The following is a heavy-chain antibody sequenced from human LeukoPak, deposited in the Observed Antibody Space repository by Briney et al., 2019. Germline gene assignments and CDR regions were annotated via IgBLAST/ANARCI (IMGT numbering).Heavy chain of an antibody. J-gene: IGHJ6*03. CDR1: GYTFTSYG. CDR3: ARAPYYYDSSGYYAMYYYYYMDV. Sequence: ASVKVSCKASGYTFTSYGISWVRQAPGQGLEWMGWISAYNGNTNYAQTLQGRVTMTTDTSTSTACMGLWSLRSDDTAVYYCARAPYYYDSSGYYAMYYYYYMDVWGKGTTVTVSS. V-gene: IGHV1-18*01. CDR2: ISAYNGNT. D-gene: IGHD3-22*01.